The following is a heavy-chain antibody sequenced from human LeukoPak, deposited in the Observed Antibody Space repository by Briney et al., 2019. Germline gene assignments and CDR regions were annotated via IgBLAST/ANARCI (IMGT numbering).Heavy chain of an antibody. CDR3: ARDSRWFPNYYDSSGSLAY. CDR2: INPNSGGT. V-gene: IGHV1-2*02. CDR1: GYTFTGYY. D-gene: IGHD3-22*01. Sequence: ASVKVSCKASGYTFTGYYMHWVRQAPGQGLEWMGWINPNSGGTNYAQKFQGRVTMTRDTSISTAYMELSRLRSDDMAVYYCARDSRWFPNYYDSSGSLAYWGQGTLVTVSS. J-gene: IGHJ4*02.